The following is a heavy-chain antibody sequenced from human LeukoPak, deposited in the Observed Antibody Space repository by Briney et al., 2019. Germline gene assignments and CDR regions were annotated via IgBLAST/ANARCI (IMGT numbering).Heavy chain of an antibody. J-gene: IGHJ4*02. V-gene: IGHV3-21*01. CDR1: GFTFSSYS. CDR3: ARDLRGGGSGSYLDYFDY. D-gene: IGHD1-26*01. CDR2: ISSSSSYI. Sequence: GGSLRLSCAASGFTFSSYSMNWVRQAPGKGLEWVSSISSSSSYIYYADSVKGRFTISRDNAKNSLYLQMNSLRAEDTAVYYCARDLRGGGSGSYLDYFDYWGQGTLVTVSS.